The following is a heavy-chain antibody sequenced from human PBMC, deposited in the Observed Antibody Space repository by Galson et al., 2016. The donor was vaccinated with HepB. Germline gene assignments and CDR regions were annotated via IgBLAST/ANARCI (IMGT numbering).Heavy chain of an antibody. V-gene: IGHV1-2*06. CDR1: GYTFTNFF. J-gene: IGHJ4*03. CDR2: VNPNNGDT. D-gene: IGHD2-2*01. CDR3: ARQIVVVPAARGGSDV. Sequence: SVKVSCKASGYTFTNFFIHWVRQAPGQGLEWLGRVNPNNGDTDYAQKFQGRVTMTRDTSLKTAYMELRRLRSDDTAVYYCARQIVVVPAARGGSDVWGQGTLITVSS.